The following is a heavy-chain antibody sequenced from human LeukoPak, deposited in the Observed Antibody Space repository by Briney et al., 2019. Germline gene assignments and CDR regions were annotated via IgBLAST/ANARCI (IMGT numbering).Heavy chain of an antibody. J-gene: IGHJ4*02. V-gene: IGHV4-59*01. CDR2: IYDSGST. Sequence: SETLSPTCTVSGGSISSYYWSWIRQPPGNGLEWIGFIYDSGSTNYNPSLKSRVTISVDTSKNQVSLKLSSVTAADTAVYYCARRHDYFDYWGQGTLVTVSS. CDR3: ARRHDYFDY. CDR1: GGSISSYY.